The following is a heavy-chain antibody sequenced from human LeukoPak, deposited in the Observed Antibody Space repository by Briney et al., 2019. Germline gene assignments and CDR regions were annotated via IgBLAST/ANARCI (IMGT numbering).Heavy chain of an antibody. CDR1: GYTFTGYH. CDR3: ARDYCSSTSCLFDY. CDR2: INPNSGDT. J-gene: IGHJ4*02. V-gene: IGHV1-2*06. D-gene: IGHD2-2*01. Sequence: ASVKVSCKASGYTFTGYHMHWVRQAPGQGLEWMGRINPNSGDTNYAQKFQGRVTMSRDTSISTAYMELSRLRSDDTAVYYCARDYCSSTSCLFDYWGQGTLVTVSS.